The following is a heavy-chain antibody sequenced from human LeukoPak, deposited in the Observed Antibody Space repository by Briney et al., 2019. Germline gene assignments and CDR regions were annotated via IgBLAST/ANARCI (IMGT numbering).Heavy chain of an antibody. Sequence: GASVKVSCKASGGTFSSYAISWVRQAPGQGLEWRGRIIPILGIANYAQKFQGRVTITADKSTSTAYMERSSLRSEDTAVYYCARGGIAAAGTDWFDPWGQGTLVTVSS. D-gene: IGHD6-13*01. J-gene: IGHJ5*02. CDR1: GGTFSSYA. CDR3: ARGGIAAAGTDWFDP. V-gene: IGHV1-69*04. CDR2: IIPILGIA.